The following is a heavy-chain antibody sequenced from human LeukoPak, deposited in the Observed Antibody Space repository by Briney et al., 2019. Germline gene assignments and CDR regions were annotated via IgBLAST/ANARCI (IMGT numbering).Heavy chain of an antibody. Sequence: PSETLSLTCTVSGGSISSYYWSWIRQSPGEGLEWIGYIHYRGSTNYNPFLKSRVTISVDTSKNQFSLKLSSLTAADTAVYYCARSVLGYSYGLHIDYWGQGTLVTVSS. CDR2: IHYRGST. V-gene: IGHV4-59*01. D-gene: IGHD5-18*01. CDR1: GGSISSYY. J-gene: IGHJ4*02. CDR3: ARSVLGYSYGLHIDY.